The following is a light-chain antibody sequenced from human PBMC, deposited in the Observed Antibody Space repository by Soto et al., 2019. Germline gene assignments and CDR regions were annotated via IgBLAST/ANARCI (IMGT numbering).Light chain of an antibody. CDR2: GAS. CDR3: QQYGSSGT. J-gene: IGKJ1*01. CDR1: QSVSNNY. Sequence: DIVMTQSAGSLAVSLGERATIDCKSGQSVSNNYLAWYQQKPGQAPRLLIYGASNRATGIPDRFSGSGSGTDFTLTISRLEPEDFAVYYCQQYGSSGTFGQGTKVDIK. V-gene: IGKV3-20*01.